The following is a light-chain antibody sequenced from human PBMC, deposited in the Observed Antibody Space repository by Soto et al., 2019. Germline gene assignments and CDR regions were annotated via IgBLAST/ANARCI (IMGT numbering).Light chain of an antibody. CDR1: SSDVGGYKY. V-gene: IGLV2-14*01. CDR3: SSYTSSSTYV. CDR2: EVS. Sequence: QSLLTQPASVSGSPGQSITISCTGTSSDVGGYKYVSWYQQHPGKAPKLMIFEVSNRPSGVSNRFSGSKSGNTASLTISGLQAEDEGDYYCSSYTSSSTYVFGTGTKVTVL. J-gene: IGLJ1*01.